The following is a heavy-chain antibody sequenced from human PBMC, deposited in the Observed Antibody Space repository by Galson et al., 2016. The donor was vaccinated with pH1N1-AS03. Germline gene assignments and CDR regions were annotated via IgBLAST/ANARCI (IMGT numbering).Heavy chain of an antibody. D-gene: IGHD2-15*01. J-gene: IGHJ4*02. CDR1: GSSFSNYW. CDR2: IYPGDSDT. V-gene: IGHV5-51*01. CDR3: ARRESGGSTFDS. Sequence: QSGAEVKKPGESLKISCRASGSSFSNYWVGWVRQMPGKGLEWMGIIYPGDSDTRYSPSFQGQVTISGDKSINTVYLHWSSLKASDSAMYYCARRESGGSTFDSWGQGTLVTVSS.